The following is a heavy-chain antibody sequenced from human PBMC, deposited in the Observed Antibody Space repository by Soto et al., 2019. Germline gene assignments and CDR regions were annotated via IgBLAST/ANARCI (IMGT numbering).Heavy chain of an antibody. D-gene: IGHD3-3*01. V-gene: IGHV3-23*01. CDR2: ISGSGGST. CDR3: AKGRLLEIFGVVMDYGMDV. CDR1: GFTFSSYA. J-gene: IGHJ6*02. Sequence: GGSLRLSCAASGFTFSSYAMSWVRQAPGKGLEWVSAISGSGGSTYYADSVKGRFTISRDNSKNTLYLQMNSLRAEDTAVYYCAKGRLLEIFGVVMDYGMDVWGQGTTVTVSS.